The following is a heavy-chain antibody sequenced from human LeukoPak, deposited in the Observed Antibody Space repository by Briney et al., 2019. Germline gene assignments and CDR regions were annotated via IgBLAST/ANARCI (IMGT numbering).Heavy chain of an antibody. CDR1: GFTFSNYA. CDR3: ARDRDTRVGPTDIDY. J-gene: IGHJ4*02. Sequence: GGSLRLSCAASGFTFSNYAMHWVRQAPGKGLEWVAVISYDGSNKYYADSVKGRFTISRDNSKNTVYLQMNSLRAEDTAVYYCARDRDTRVGPTDIDYWGQGTLVTASS. V-gene: IGHV3-30*04. CDR2: ISYDGSNK. D-gene: IGHD5-18*01.